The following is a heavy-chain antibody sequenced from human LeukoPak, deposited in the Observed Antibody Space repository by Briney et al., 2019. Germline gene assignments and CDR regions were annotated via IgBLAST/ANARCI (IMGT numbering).Heavy chain of an antibody. CDR2: ISSSSYI. CDR3: ARPPTHYDFWSGYYS. J-gene: IGHJ4*02. Sequence: GGSLRLSCAASGFTFSSYSMNWVRQAPGKGLEWVSSISSSSYIYYSDSVKGRFTISRDNAKNSLYLQMNSLRAEDTAVYYCARPPTHYDFWSGYYSWGQGTLVTVSS. CDR1: GFTFSSYS. D-gene: IGHD3-3*01. V-gene: IGHV3-21*01.